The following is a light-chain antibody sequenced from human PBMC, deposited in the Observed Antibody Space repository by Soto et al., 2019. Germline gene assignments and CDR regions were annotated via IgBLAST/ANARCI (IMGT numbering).Light chain of an antibody. CDR1: QGIRND. J-gene: IGKJ1*01. CDR3: QQYNSYS. CDR2: HAS. Sequence: DSQITHSPSSLFSSVGDRVTMTCRASQGIRNDLGWYQQKPGTAPKLLIYHASTLESGVPSRFSGSGSGTEFTLTISSLQPDDFATYYCQQYNSYSFGQGTKVDI. V-gene: IGKV1-17*01.